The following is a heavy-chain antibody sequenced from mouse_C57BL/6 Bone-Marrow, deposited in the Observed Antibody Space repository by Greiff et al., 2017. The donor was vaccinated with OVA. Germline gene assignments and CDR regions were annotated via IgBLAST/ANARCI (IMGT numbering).Heavy chain of an antibody. J-gene: IGHJ3*01. CDR2: IDPENGDT. Sequence: VQLQQSGAELVRPGASVKLSCTASGFNIKDDYMHWVKQRPEQGLEWIGWIDPENGDTEYASKFQGKATITADTSSNTAYLQLSSLTSEDTAVYYCTTGRTRVWFAYWGQGTLVTVSA. CDR3: TTGRTRVWFAY. CDR1: GFNIKDDY. V-gene: IGHV14-4*01.